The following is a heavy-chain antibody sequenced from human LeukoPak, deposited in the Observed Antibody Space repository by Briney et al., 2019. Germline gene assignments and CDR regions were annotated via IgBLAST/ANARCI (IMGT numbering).Heavy chain of an antibody. J-gene: IGHJ5*02. Sequence: SETLSFTCTVSGGSISSGGYYWSWIRQHPGKGLEWIGYIYYSGSTYYNPSLKSRVTISVDTSKNQFSLKLSSVTAADTAVYYCARGKVGATNWFDPWGQGTLVTVSS. CDR3: ARGKVGATNWFDP. CDR2: IYYSGST. V-gene: IGHV4-31*03. CDR1: GGSISSGGYY. D-gene: IGHD1-26*01.